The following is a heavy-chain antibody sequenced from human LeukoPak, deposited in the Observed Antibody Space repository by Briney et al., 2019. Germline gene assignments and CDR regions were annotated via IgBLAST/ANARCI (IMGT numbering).Heavy chain of an antibody. Sequence: PSETLSLTCSVSGVSISSFYWSWIRQPPGKGLEWIGYIYSNGGTNYNPSLKSRVTMSVDTSKNQFSLNLNSVTAADTAVYYCARHVSGIYGSRGDFDYWGQGTLVTVSS. D-gene: IGHD3-10*01. CDR3: ARHVSGIYGSRGDFDY. CDR1: GVSISSFY. V-gene: IGHV4-59*08. CDR2: IYSNGGT. J-gene: IGHJ4*02.